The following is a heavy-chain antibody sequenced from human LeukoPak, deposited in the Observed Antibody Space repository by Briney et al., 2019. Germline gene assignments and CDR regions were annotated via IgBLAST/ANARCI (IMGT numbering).Heavy chain of an antibody. V-gene: IGHV3-66*01. Sequence: GGSLRLSCAASGFTVSSNYMSWVRQAPGKGLEWVSIIYSGGSTYYADSVGGRFTISRDNSKNTLYLLMNSLRAEDTAVYYCATSGWWGYFDYWGQGTLATVSS. D-gene: IGHD6-19*01. J-gene: IGHJ4*02. CDR2: IYSGGST. CDR1: GFTVSSNY. CDR3: ATSGWWGYFDY.